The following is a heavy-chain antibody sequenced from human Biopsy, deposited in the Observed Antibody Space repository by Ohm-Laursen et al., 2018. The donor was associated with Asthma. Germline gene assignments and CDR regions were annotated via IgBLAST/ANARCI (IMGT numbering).Heavy chain of an antibody. CDR1: GFTFSSSA. D-gene: IGHD6-19*01. J-gene: IGHJ4*02. V-gene: IGHV3-23*01. Sequence: PRLSCAAPGFTFSSSAMSWVRQAPGKGLERVSAITGSGGTTYYADSVRGRFTISRDNSKSTLFLQMDSLSAEDTAVYYCAKDFRGIAVAGDRGFDYWGQGTLVTVSS. CDR3: AKDFRGIAVAGDRGFDY. CDR2: ITGSGGTT.